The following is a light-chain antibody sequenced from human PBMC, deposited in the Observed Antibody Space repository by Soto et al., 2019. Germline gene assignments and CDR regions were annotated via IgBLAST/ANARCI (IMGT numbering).Light chain of an antibody. Sequence: DIVMTQSPDSLAVSLGERATINCKSSQRLLYSSNNKNFLAWYQQKPGQPPKLLFYWASTRESGVPDRFSGSGSGTDFTLTISSLQAEDVAVYYCQQYYTTPWTFGQGTKVDIK. J-gene: IGKJ1*01. CDR2: WAS. CDR1: QRLLYSSNNKNF. V-gene: IGKV4-1*01. CDR3: QQYYTTPWT.